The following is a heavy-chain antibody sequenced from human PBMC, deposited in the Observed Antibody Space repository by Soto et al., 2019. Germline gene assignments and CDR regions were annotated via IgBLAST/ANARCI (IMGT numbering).Heavy chain of an antibody. CDR3: AKPRSYSLGGDAFDL. J-gene: IGHJ3*01. CDR2: ISGSGTST. Sequence: EVQLLESGGGLIPPGGSLRLSCRASGLTFISYAMTWVRQAPRKGLEWVSAISGSGTSTYYADSVKGRFTISRDNSKNTLYLQMNSLTAEDTALYYCAKPRSYSLGGDAFDLWGQGTMVSVSS. D-gene: IGHD3-10*01. V-gene: IGHV3-23*01. CDR1: GLTFISYA.